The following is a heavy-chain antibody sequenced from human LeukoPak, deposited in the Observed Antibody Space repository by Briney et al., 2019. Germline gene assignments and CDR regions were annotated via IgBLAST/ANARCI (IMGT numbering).Heavy chain of an antibody. Sequence: PGASVKVSCKASGYTFTSYGISWVRQAPGQGLEWMGWINPNSGGTNYAQKFQGRVTMTRDTSISTAYMELSRLRSDDTAVYYCARWDGRRYDFWSGYYPKFFDIWGQGTMVTVSS. CDR3: ARWDGRRYDFWSGYYPKFFDI. V-gene: IGHV1-2*02. J-gene: IGHJ3*02. D-gene: IGHD3-3*01. CDR1: GYTFTSYG. CDR2: INPNSGGT.